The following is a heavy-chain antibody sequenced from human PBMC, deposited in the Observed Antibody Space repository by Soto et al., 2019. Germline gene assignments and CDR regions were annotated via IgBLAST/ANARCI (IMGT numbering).Heavy chain of an antibody. J-gene: IGHJ4*02. CDR1: GYTFTNHG. V-gene: IGHV1-18*04. CDR2: ISGYNANT. CDR3: AREFYPLAYYFDY. Sequence: QVQLVQSGPEVKKPGASVKVSCKASGYTFTNHGISWVRQAPGQGLEWVGWISGYNANTKYAQKFQGRVTMSTDTSTNTAYMELRSLRSDDTAVYYCAREFYPLAYYFDYWGQGTLVTVSS.